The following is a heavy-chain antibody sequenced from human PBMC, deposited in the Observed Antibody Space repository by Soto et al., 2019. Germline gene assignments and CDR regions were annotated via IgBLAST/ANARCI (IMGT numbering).Heavy chain of an antibody. CDR3: ARGITTARINQYFDY. CDR2: IIPIFGTA. V-gene: IGHV1-69*01. J-gene: IGHJ4*02. CDR1: GGTFSSYA. D-gene: IGHD1-1*01. Sequence: QVQLVQSGAEVKKPGSSVKVSCKASGGTFSSYAISWVRQAPGQGLEWLGGIIPIFGTANYAQKFQGRVTITADESKSTAYMELSSLRSENTAVYYCARGITTARINQYFDYWGQGTLVTVSS.